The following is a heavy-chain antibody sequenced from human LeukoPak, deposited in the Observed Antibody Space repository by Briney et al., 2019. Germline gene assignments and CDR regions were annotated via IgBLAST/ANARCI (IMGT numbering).Heavy chain of an antibody. CDR1: GFIFSNSW. CDR3: ATNAGWFRLDS. CDR2: IKGDGSEK. J-gene: IGHJ4*02. V-gene: IGHV3-7*05. Sequence: GGSLRLSCAASGFIFSNSWMTWVRQAPGKGLEWVANIKGDGSEKEYVESVKGRFTISRDNAKDSLYLQMNSLRAEDTAVYYCATNAGWFRLDSWGQGALVTVSS. D-gene: IGHD2-15*01.